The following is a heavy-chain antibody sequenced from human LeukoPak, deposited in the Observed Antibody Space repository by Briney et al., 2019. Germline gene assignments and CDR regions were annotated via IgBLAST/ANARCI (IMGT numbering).Heavy chain of an antibody. V-gene: IGHV4-61*01. D-gene: IGHD3-10*01. Sequence: PSETLSLTCTVSGDSLTSGTYYWPWIRQPPRKGLEWIAYITYNENTNYNPSLKSRLTISLDTSSNQFSLRLSSVTAADTAIYYCAREASLVRGIFITRYGLDVWGRGTTVTVSS. CDR2: ITYNENT. CDR3: AREASLVRGIFITRYGLDV. CDR1: GDSLTSGTYY. J-gene: IGHJ6*04.